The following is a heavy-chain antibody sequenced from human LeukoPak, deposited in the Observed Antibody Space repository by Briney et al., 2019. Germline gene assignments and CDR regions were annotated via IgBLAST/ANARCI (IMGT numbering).Heavy chain of an antibody. V-gene: IGHV3-30*18. Sequence: GGSLRLSCAASGFTFSSFAIAWVRQAPGKGLEWVAVISYDGSNKYYADSVKGRFTISRDNSKNTLYLQMNSLRAEDTAVYYCAKLDWGGSRYGYFDSWGQGTLVTVSS. D-gene: IGHD5-18*01. CDR2: ISYDGSNK. J-gene: IGHJ4*02. CDR3: AKLDWGGSRYGYFDS. CDR1: GFTFSSFA.